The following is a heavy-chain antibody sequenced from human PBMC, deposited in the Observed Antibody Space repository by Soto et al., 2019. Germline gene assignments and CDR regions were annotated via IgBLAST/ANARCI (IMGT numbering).Heavy chain of an antibody. J-gene: IGHJ4*02. Sequence: PGGSLRLSCAASGFTFSSYGIHWVRQAPGKGLEWVAASSYDGRETFYADSAKGRFTVSKEMSKNTAFLQMNALRHEDTAVYFCARDSGWPILNFDNWGQGTPVTVSS. CDR2: SSYDGRET. V-gene: IGHV3-30*03. D-gene: IGHD3-10*01. CDR1: GFTFSSYG. CDR3: ARDSGWPILNFDN.